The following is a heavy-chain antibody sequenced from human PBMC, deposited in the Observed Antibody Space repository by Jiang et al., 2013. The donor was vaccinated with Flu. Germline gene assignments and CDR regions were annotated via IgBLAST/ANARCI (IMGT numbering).Heavy chain of an antibody. J-gene: IGHJ6*02. CDR2: INHSGST. CDR1: GGSFSGYY. CDR3: ARPRRLRGVRGVIITDYYYYGMDV. D-gene: IGHD3-10*01. V-gene: IGHV4-34*01. Sequence: LLKPSETLSLTCAVYGGSFSGYYWSWICQPPGKGLEWIGEINHSGSTNYNPSLKSRVTISVDTSKNQFSLKLSSVTAADTAVYYCARPRRLRGVRGVIITDYYYYGMDVWGQGTTVTVSS.